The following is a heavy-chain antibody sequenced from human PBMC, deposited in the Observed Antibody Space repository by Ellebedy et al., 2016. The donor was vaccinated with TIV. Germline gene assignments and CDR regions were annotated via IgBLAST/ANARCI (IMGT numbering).Heavy chain of an antibody. CDR3: VKAWGD. CDR1: GFTXXSYA. V-gene: IGHV3-64D*06. D-gene: IGHD3-16*01. Sequence: GESLKISCSASGFTXXSYAMHWVRHAPGKGLEYISAIVSNGDSTYYANSVKGRFIISRDNSKNTLYLQMSSLRPEDTAVYYCVKAWGDWGQGTLVTVSS. CDR2: IVSNGDST. J-gene: IGHJ4*02.